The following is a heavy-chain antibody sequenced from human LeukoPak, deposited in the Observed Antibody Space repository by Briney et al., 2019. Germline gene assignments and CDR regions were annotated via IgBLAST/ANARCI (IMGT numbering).Heavy chain of an antibody. CDR2: ISLAGQT. CDR3: SRESGPFCPFGY. CDR1: GGSISGTNW. D-gene: IGHD1-26*01. V-gene: IGHV4/OR15-8*02. J-gene: IGHJ4*02. Sequence: SETLSLTCGVSGGSISGTNWWSWVRQPPGQGLEWIGEISLAGQTNYNPSLNGRVTMSLDKSSNQLSLHLTSVTAADTATYFCSRESGPFCPFGYWGQGTLVIVSP.